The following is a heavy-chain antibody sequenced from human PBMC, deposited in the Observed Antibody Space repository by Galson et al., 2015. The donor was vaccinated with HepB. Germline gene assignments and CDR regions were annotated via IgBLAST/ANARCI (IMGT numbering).Heavy chain of an antibody. V-gene: IGHV3-7*03. CDR1: GFTFSSYW. D-gene: IGHD5-18*01. Sequence: SLRLSCAASGFTFSSYWMSWVRQAPGKGLEWVANIKQDGSEKYYVDSVKGRFTISRDNAKNSLYLQMNSLRAEDTAVYYCARERPLPQYSYGPVDAFDIWGQGTMVTVSS. J-gene: IGHJ3*02. CDR2: IKQDGSEK. CDR3: ARERPLPQYSYGPVDAFDI.